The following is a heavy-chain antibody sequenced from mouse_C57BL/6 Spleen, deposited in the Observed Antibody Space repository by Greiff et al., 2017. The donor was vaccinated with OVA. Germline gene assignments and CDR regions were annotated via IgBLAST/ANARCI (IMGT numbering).Heavy chain of an antibody. J-gene: IGHJ2*01. CDR2: IYPSDSET. CDR1: GYTFTSYW. CDR3: ARSYGNFYFDY. D-gene: IGHD2-1*01. Sequence: QVQLQQPGAELVRPGSSVKLSCKASGYTFTSYWMDWVKQRPGQGLEWIGNIYPSDSETHYNQKFKDKATLTVDKSSSTAYMQLSSLTSEDSAVDYCARSYGNFYFDYWGQGTTLTVSS. V-gene: IGHV1-61*01.